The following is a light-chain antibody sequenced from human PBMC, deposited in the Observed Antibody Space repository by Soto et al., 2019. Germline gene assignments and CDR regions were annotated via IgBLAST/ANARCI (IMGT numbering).Light chain of an antibody. J-gene: IGLJ1*01. CDR3: CSYTGSSTYYV. Sequence: QSVLSQPASLTGSPGQSITISCTGTSSDVGSSNLVSWYQQYPGKVPKLMIYEGSKRPSGVSNRFSGSKSGNTASLTISGLQAEDEADYYCCSYTGSSTYYVFGTGTKVTVL. CDR1: SSDVGSSNL. V-gene: IGLV2-23*01. CDR2: EGS.